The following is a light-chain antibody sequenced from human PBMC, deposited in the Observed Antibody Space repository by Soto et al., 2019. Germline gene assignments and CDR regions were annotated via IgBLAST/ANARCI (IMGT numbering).Light chain of an antibody. CDR2: EVS. CDR1: SSDVGSYNL. J-gene: IGLJ2*01. V-gene: IGLV2-23*02. CDR3: CSYAASSTFV. Sequence: QSALTQPASVSGSPGQSITISCTGTSSDVGSYNLVSWYQQHPGKAPKLMIYEVSKRPSGVSNRFSGSKSGNTASLTISGLQHEDEADYYCCSYAASSTFVFGGGTKVTVL.